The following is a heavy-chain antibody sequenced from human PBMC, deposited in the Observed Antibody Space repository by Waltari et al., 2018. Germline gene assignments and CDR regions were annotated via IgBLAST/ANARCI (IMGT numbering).Heavy chain of an antibody. D-gene: IGHD1-26*01. J-gene: IGHJ3*02. CDR2: IYYSGST. CDR3: ARTPLGGSYPDAFDI. V-gene: IGHV4-59*01. Sequence: QVQLQESGPGLVKPSETLSLTCTVSGCSISSYYWSWIRQPPGKGLEWIGYIYYSGSTNYNPSLKSRVTISVDTSKNQFSLKLSSVTAADTAVYYCARTPLGGSYPDAFDIWGQGTMVTVSS. CDR1: GCSISSYY.